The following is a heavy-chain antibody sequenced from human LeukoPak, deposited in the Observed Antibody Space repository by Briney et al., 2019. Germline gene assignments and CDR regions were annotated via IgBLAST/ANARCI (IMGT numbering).Heavy chain of an antibody. V-gene: IGHV3-11*04. Sequence: KPGGSLRLSCAASGFTFSDYYMNWVRQAPGKGLEWVSLISHIGSAINYADSVKGRFVISRDNAKNSLFLQMSSLRVEDTATYYCARDHMSFWGQGTLVTVSS. CDR3: ARDHMSF. D-gene: IGHD3-10*01. J-gene: IGHJ4*02. CDR2: ISHIGSAI. CDR1: GFTFSDYY.